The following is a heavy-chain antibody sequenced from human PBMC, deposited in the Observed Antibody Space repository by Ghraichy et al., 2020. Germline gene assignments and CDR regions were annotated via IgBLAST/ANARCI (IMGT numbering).Heavy chain of an antibody. CDR1: SDSISSSSYY. D-gene: IGHD6-19*01. J-gene: IGHJ4*02. Sequence: SETLSLTCTVSSDSISSSSYYWGWIRQPPGKGLELIGSISHSGSTYYNPSLKSRVTISVDKSKNQFSLKLSSVTAADTAVYYCARQNKGYTSGWYRIDFDYWGQGTLVTVSS. V-gene: IGHV4-39*01. CDR2: ISHSGST. CDR3: ARQNKGYTSGWYRIDFDY.